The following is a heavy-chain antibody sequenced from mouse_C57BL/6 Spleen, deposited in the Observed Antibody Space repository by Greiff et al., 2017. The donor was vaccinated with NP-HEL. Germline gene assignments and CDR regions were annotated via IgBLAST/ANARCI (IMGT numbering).Heavy chain of an antibody. D-gene: IGHD1-1*01. CDR3: ARQGYGSSYVTFFDY. CDR1: GFTFSSYT. J-gene: IGHJ2*01. Sequence: EVKLVESGGGLVKPGGSLKLSCAASGFTFSSYTMSWVRQTPEKRLEWVATISGGGGNTYYPDSVKGRFTISRDNAKNTLYLQMSSLRSEDTALYYCARQGYGSSYVTFFDYWGQGTTLTVSS. V-gene: IGHV5-9*01. CDR2: ISGGGGNT.